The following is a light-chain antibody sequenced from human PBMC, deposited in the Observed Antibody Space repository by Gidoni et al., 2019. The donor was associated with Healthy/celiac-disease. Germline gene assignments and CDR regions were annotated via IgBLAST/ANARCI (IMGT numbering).Light chain of an antibody. J-gene: IGKJ4*01. Sequence: DIQMTQSPSTLSLSVGDRVTLTCLASQSISSWLAWYQQKPGKAPKLLIYKASSLESGVPSRFSDCESGTESTLTISSLQPDDIATYYCQQYNSYPLTFXGXTKVEIK. CDR3: QQYNSYPLT. CDR2: KAS. CDR1: QSISSW. V-gene: IGKV1-5*03.